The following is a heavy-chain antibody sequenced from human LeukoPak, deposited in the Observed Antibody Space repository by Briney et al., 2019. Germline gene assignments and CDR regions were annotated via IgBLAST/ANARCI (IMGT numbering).Heavy chain of an antibody. CDR2: IYSGGST. D-gene: IGHD6-13*01. J-gene: IGHJ3*02. CDR3: AKRPIAAAGTYAFDI. CDR1: GFTVSSNY. V-gene: IGHV3-53*01. Sequence: GGSLRLSCAASGFTVSSNYMSWVRQAPGKGLEWVSVIYSGGSTYYADPVKGRFTISRDNSKNTLYLQMNSLRAEDTAVYYCAKRPIAAAGTYAFDIWGQGTMVTVSS.